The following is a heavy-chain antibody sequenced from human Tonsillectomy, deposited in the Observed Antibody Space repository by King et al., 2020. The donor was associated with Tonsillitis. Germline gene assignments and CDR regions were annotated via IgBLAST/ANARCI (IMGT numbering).Heavy chain of an antibody. J-gene: IGHJ4*02. D-gene: IGHD3/OR15-3a*01. CDR2: ISSSGKT. Sequence: VQLQESGPGLVMPSQTLSLACTVSGVSISSGAYYWSWIRQPAGNGLEWIGRISSSGKTYNNPSPNSRVTISVDTSKNQFSLSRSSVNAADGAGYYCAGVGLCGGFCGFDHWGPGNRVAVSS. CDR3: AGVGLCGGFCGFDH. CDR1: GVSISSGAYY. V-gene: IGHV4-61*02.